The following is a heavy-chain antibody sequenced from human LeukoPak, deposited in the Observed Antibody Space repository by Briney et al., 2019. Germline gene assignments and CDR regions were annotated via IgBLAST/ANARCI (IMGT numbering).Heavy chain of an antibody. Sequence: GGSLRLSCAASVLTFNTFGMDWVRQAPEKGLEWVACITSRSSYIYYADSVKGRFTISRDNAKNSLYLQMNSLRAEDTAVYYCAGTAVGNTYYYYYMDVWGKGTTVTVSS. CDR2: ITSRSSYI. D-gene: IGHD6-13*01. V-gene: IGHV3-21*01. CDR1: VLTFNTFG. CDR3: AGTAVGNTYYYYYMDV. J-gene: IGHJ6*03.